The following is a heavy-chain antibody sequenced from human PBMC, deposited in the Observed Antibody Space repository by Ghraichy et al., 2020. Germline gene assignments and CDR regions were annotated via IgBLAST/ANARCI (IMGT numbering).Heavy chain of an antibody. CDR3: ARSHSGSYLQSSYGLDV. J-gene: IGHJ6*02. CDR1: GFSLSTSGMC. CDR2: IDWDDDK. D-gene: IGHD1-26*01. V-gene: IGHV2-70*11. Sequence: SGPTLVKPTQTLTLTCTFSGFSLSTSGMCVSWIRQPPGKALEWLARIDWDDDKYYSTSLKTRLTISKDTSKNQVVLTMTNMDPVDTATYYCARSHSGSYLQSSYGLDVWGQGTTVTVSS.